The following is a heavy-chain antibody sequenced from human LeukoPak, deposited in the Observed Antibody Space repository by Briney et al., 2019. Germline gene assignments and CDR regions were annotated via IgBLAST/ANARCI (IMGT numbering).Heavy chain of an antibody. CDR3: ARFASSSWYAWFDP. J-gene: IGHJ5*02. V-gene: IGHV4-59*08. Sequence: PSETLSLTCTVSGGSVSSYYWSWIRQPPGKGLEWIGYIYYSGSTNYNSSLKSRVTMSVDTSKNQFSLKLRSVTAADTAVYYCARFASSSWYAWFDPWGQGTLVTVSS. CDR2: IYYSGST. D-gene: IGHD6-13*01. CDR1: GGSVSSYY.